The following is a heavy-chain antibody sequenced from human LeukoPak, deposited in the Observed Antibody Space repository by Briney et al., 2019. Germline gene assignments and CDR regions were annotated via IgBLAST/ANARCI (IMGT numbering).Heavy chain of an antibody. CDR3: AKTYSGSYGGGDVFDI. CDR1: GFTFSSYG. Sequence: GGSLRLSCAASGFTFSSYGMNWVRQAPGKGLEWVAVISYDGSNKYYGDSVKGRFTISRDNSKNTLYLQVKSLRTEDTAVYYCAKTYSGSYGGGDVFDIWGQGTMVTVSA. D-gene: IGHD1-26*01. J-gene: IGHJ3*02. V-gene: IGHV3-30*18. CDR2: ISYDGSNK.